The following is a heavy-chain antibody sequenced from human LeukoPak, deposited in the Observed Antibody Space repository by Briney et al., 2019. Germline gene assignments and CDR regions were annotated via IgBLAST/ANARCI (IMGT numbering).Heavy chain of an antibody. CDR3: AIEPGYSSSWFSRFGP. V-gene: IGHV4-39*07. J-gene: IGHJ5*02. Sequence: GSLRLSCAASGFTFSSYSMNWVRQAPGKGLEWVGSIYYSGSTYYNPSLKSRVTISVDTSKNQFSLKPSSVTAADTAVYYCAIEPGYSSSWFSRFGPWGQGTLVTVSS. D-gene: IGHD6-13*01. CDR1: GFTFSSYS. CDR2: IYYSGST.